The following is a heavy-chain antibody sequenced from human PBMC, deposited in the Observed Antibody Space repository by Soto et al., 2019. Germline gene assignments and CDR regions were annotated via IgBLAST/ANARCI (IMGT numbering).Heavy chain of an antibody. CDR1: GFTFSSYA. CDR3: ARDWDSSGWCGD. V-gene: IGHV3-30-3*01. D-gene: IGHD6-19*01. Sequence: QVQLVESGGGVVQPGRSLRLSCAASGFTFSSYAMHWVRQAPGKGLEWVAVISYDGSNKYYADSVKGRFTISRDNSKNTLYLQMNSLRAEDTAVYYCARDWDSSGWCGDWGQGTLVTVSS. J-gene: IGHJ4*02. CDR2: ISYDGSNK.